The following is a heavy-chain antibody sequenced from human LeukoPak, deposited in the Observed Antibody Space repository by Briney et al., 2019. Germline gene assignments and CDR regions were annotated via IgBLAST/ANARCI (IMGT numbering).Heavy chain of an antibody. CDR3: ARSRLPNWFDP. CDR2: ISSSGSTI. V-gene: IGHV3-48*03. Sequence: PGGSLRLSCAASGFTFSSYEMNWVRQAPGKGLEWVSYISSSGSTIYYADSVKGRFTISRDNAKNSLYLQMNSLRAEDTAVYYCARSRLPNWFDPWAREPWSPSPQ. CDR1: GFTFSSYE. D-gene: IGHD5/OR15-5a*01. J-gene: IGHJ5*02.